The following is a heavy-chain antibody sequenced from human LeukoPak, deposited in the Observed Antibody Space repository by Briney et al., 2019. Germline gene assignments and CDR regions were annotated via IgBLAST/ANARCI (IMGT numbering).Heavy chain of an antibody. CDR3: ARGDSWFDP. CDR2: FYNSGTT. CDR1: GVSISSYY. J-gene: IGHJ5*02. Sequence: SETLSLTCTVSGVSISSYYWSWIRQPPGKGLEWIGYFYNSGTTNHSPSLKPRVTISVDTSKNQFSLKLTSVTAADTAVYYCARGDSWFDPWGQGTLVTVSS. V-gene: IGHV4-59*01. D-gene: IGHD4-11*01.